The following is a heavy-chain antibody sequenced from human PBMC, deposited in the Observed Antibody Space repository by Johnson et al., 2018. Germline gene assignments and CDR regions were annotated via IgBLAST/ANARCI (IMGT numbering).Heavy chain of an antibody. CDR2: IYYSGST. D-gene: IGHD4-11*01. J-gene: IGHJ6*03. Sequence: QVQLQESGPGLVKPSETLSLTCTVSGGSISSYYWSWIRQPPGKGLEWIGYIYYSGSTNYNPSLKSRVTISVDTSKNPFSLKLSSVTAADTAVYYCARVGGYSNDVGGIYYYYYYMDVWGKGTTVTVSS. CDR3: ARVGGYSNDVGGIYYYYYYMDV. V-gene: IGHV4-59*01. CDR1: GGSISSYY.